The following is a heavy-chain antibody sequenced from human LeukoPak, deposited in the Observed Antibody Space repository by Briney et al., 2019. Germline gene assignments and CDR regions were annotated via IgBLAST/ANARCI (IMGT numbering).Heavy chain of an antibody. V-gene: IGHV1-46*01. Sequence: ASVKVSCKASGYIFTSYFLYWVRQAPGQGLEWMGLINPSGGSTRYAQKFQGRVTLIRNTSINTAYMELSSLTSEDTAVYYCARGRLRGNYYYYMGVWGTGTTVTVSS. J-gene: IGHJ6*03. CDR3: ARGRLRGNYYYYMGV. CDR1: GYIFTSYF. CDR2: INPSGGST. D-gene: IGHD3-3*01.